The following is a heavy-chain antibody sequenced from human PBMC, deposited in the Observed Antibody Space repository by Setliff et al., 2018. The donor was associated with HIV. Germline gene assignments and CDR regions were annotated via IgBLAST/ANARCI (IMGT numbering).Heavy chain of an antibody. CDR3: ARGGWSGGGPLHYSYYYLDV. V-gene: IGHV1-18*01. CDR1: GYTFTSYG. Sequence: AASVKVSCKPSGYTFTSYGINWVRRAPGQGLEWMGWISGYNGKTNYAQKFQGRVTITADESTSTAYMGLSSLTSEDTAVYYCARGGWSGGGPLHYSYYYLDVWGQGTAVTVSS. D-gene: IGHD2-15*01. J-gene: IGHJ6*02. CDR2: ISGYNGKT.